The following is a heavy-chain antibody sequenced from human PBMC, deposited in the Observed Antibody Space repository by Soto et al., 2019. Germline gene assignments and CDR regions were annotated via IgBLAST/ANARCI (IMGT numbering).Heavy chain of an antibody. CDR3: ARPPHGMDV. Sequence: VQLVESGGGLVQPGGSLRLSCAASGFTLSSFWMTWVRHSPDKGLEWVASIKQDGSETYYVDSVKGRFTISRDNPKNTLYLQMNSLRVGDTAVYYCARPPHGMDVWGQGTTVTVSS. J-gene: IGHJ6*02. V-gene: IGHV3-7*03. CDR1: GFTLSSFW. CDR2: IKQDGSET.